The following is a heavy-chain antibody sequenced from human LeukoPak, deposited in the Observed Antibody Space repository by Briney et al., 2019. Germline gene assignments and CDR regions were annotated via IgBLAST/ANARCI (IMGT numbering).Heavy chain of an antibody. J-gene: IGHJ6*03. CDR3: ATSRNYGGYYYYYMDV. D-gene: IGHD4-23*01. CDR2: IYSGGST. Sequence: GGSLRLSCAASGFTVSSNYMSWVRQAPGKGLEWVSVIYSGGSTYYADSVKGRFTISRDNSKNTLYLQMNSLRAEDTAVYYCATSRNYGGYYYYYMDVWGKGTTVTVSS. CDR1: GFTVSSNY. V-gene: IGHV3-53*01.